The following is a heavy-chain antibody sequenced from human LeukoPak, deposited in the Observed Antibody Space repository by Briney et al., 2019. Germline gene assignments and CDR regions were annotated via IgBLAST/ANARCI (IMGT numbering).Heavy chain of an antibody. CDR3: AKDPGGSSGYPDAFDI. CDR2: ISHDGSNK. D-gene: IGHD3-22*01. CDR1: GFTFSSYG. V-gene: IGHV3-30*18. Sequence: GGSLRLSCAASGFTFSSYGMHWVPQAPGKGLEWVAVISHDGSNKYYADSVKGRFTISRDNSKNTLYLQMNSLRAEDTAVYYCAKDPGGSSGYPDAFDIWGQGTMVTVSS. J-gene: IGHJ3*02.